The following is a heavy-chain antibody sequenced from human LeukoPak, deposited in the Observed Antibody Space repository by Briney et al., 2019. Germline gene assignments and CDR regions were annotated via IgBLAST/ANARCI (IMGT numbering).Heavy chain of an antibody. CDR3: ARSGYDFWSGYLRAFDY. Sequence: PSQTLSLTCAVSGGSISSGGYSWSWIRQPPGKGLEWIGYIYHSGSTYYNPSLKSRVTISVDRSKNQFSLKLSSVTAADRAVYYCARSGYDFWSGYLRAFDYWGQGTLVTVSS. D-gene: IGHD3-3*01. CDR2: IYHSGST. CDR1: GGSISSGGYS. V-gene: IGHV4-30-2*01. J-gene: IGHJ4*02.